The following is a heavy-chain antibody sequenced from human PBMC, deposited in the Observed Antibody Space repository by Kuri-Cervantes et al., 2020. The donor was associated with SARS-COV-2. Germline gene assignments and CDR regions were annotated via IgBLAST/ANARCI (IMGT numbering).Heavy chain of an antibody. Sequence: GGSLRLSCVASGFTFSSYEMNWVRQAPGKGLEWVSYISSSSSTIYYADSVKGRFTISRDNAKNSLYLQMNSLRAEDTAVYYCAREVTIFGAASRGFDPWGQGTLVTVSS. J-gene: IGHJ5*02. CDR3: AREVTIFGAASRGFDP. V-gene: IGHV3-48*01. D-gene: IGHD3-3*01. CDR1: GFTFSSYE. CDR2: ISSSSSTI.